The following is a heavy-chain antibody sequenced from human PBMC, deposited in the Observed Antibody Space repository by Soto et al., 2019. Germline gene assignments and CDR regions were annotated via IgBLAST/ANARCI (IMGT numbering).Heavy chain of an antibody. CDR1: GGSISSSSYY. J-gene: IGHJ6*02. V-gene: IGHV4-39*01. D-gene: IGHD4-17*01. Sequence: SETLSLTCTVSGGSISSSSYYWGWIRQPPGKGLEWIGSIYYSGSTYYNPSLKSRVTISVDTSKNQFSPKLSSVTAADTAVYYCARGIWYDYGDYVLPYYYYGMDVWGQGTTVTVSS. CDR3: ARGIWYDYGDYVLPYYYYGMDV. CDR2: IYYSGST.